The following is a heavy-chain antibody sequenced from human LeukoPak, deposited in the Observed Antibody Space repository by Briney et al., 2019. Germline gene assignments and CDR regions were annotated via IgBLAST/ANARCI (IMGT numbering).Heavy chain of an antibody. CDR1: GYTFTGYY. CDR3: ARYRASPYEAFDI. CDR2: INSNSGGV. J-gene: IGHJ3*02. Sequence: ASVKVSCTASGYTFTGYYMHWVRQAPGQGLEWMGWINSNSGGVPYAQNFQGRVTMTRYTPISTAYTELTRLRSDDTAVYFCARYRASPYEAFDIWGQGTMVTASS. D-gene: IGHD1-26*01. V-gene: IGHV1-2*02.